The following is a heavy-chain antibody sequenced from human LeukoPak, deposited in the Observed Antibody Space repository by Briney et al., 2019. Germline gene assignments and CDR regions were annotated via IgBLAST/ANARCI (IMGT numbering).Heavy chain of an antibody. CDR3: ARDVWELPTKAVDY. D-gene: IGHD1-26*01. CDR1: GVSISSSSYY. Sequence: PSETLSLTCTVSGVSISSSSYYWGWIRQPPGKGLEWIGSIYYSGSTYYNPSLKSRVTISVDTSKNQFSLKLSSVTAADTAVYYCARDVWELPTKAVDYWGQGTLVTVSS. V-gene: IGHV4-39*07. J-gene: IGHJ4*02. CDR2: IYYSGST.